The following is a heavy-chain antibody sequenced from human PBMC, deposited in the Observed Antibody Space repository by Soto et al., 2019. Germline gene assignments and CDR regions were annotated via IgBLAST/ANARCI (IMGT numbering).Heavy chain of an antibody. Sequence: GGSLRLSCAASGFTFSSYAMSWVRQAPGKGLEWVSAISGSGGSTYYADSVKGRFTISRDNSKNTLYLQMNSLRAEDTAVYYCASLGVIVVVPAAIQTWGQGTLVTVSS. D-gene: IGHD2-2*01. V-gene: IGHV3-23*01. CDR3: ASLGVIVVVPAAIQT. CDR2: ISGSGGST. CDR1: GFTFSSYA. J-gene: IGHJ5*02.